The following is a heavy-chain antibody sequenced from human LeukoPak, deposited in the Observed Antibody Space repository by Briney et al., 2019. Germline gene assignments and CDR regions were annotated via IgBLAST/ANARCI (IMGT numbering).Heavy chain of an antibody. Sequence: ASVKVSCKASGYTFTGYYMHRVRQAPGQGLEWMGWINPNSGGTNYAQKFQGRVTMTRDTSISTAYMELSRLRSDDTAVYYCARGGPHTYYYGSGSYYRWDYWGQGTLVTVSS. V-gene: IGHV1-2*02. CDR3: ARGGPHTYYYGSGSYYRWDY. D-gene: IGHD3-10*01. CDR1: GYTFTGYY. J-gene: IGHJ4*02. CDR2: INPNSGGT.